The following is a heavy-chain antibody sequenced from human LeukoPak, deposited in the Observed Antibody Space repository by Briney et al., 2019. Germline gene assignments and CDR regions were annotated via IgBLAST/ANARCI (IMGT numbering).Heavy chain of an antibody. J-gene: IGHJ5*02. Sequence: SETLSLTCTVSGGSMTSSGYYWTWMRQPPGEGLEWIGEIYHSGSTNYNPSLKSRVTISVDKSKNQFSLELSSVTAADTAVYYCAREQASFDPWGQGTLVTVSS. CDR2: IYHSGST. D-gene: IGHD1/OR15-1a*01. V-gene: IGHV4-61*05. CDR1: GGSMTSSGYY. CDR3: AREQASFDP.